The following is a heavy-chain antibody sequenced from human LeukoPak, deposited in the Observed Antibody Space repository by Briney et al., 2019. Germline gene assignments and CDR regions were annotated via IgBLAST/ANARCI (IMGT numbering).Heavy chain of an antibody. V-gene: IGHV3-23*01. J-gene: IGHJ3*02. Sequence: GGSLRLSCAASGFTFSSYAMSWVRQAPGKGLEWVSAISGSGGSTYYADSVKGRFTISRDNAKNSLYLQMNSLRAEDTAVYYCARLDSASSGGDAFHIWGQGTMVTVSS. D-gene: IGHD1-26*01. CDR2: ISGSGGST. CDR3: ARLDSASSGGDAFHI. CDR1: GFTFSSYA.